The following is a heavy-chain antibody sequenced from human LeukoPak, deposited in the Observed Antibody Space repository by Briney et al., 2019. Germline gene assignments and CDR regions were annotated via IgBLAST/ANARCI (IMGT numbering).Heavy chain of an antibody. Sequence: SETLSLTCTVSGGSISSSSYYWGWIRQPPGKGLEWIGSIYYSGSTYYNPSLKSRITMSVDLSKNQFSLKLSSVTAADTAVFYCARLAGWEPFDDWGQGTLVTVSS. D-gene: IGHD1-26*01. V-gene: IGHV4-39*07. CDR2: IYYSGST. CDR3: ARLAGWEPFDD. J-gene: IGHJ4*02. CDR1: GGSISSSSYY.